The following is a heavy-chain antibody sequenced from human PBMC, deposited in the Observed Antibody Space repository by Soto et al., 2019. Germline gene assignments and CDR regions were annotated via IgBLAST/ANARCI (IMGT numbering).Heavy chain of an antibody. Sequence: GGSLRLSCAASGFTFSSYGMHWVRQAPGKGLEWVAVIWYDGSNKYYADSVKGRFTISRDNSKNTLYLQMNSLRAEDTAVYYCAREGDSSGYDAFDIWGQGTMVTVSS. CDR2: IWYDGSNK. J-gene: IGHJ3*02. V-gene: IGHV3-33*01. CDR1: GFTFSSYG. CDR3: AREGDSSGYDAFDI. D-gene: IGHD3-22*01.